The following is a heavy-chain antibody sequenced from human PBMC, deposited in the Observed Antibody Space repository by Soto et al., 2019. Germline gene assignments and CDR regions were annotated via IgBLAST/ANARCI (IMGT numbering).Heavy chain of an antibody. V-gene: IGHV1-69*13. CDR3: ASSVAKYYYYGMDV. Sequence: ASVKVSCKASGGTFSSYAISWVRQAPGQGLEGMGGIIPIFGTANYAQKFQGRVTITADESTSTAYMELSSLRSEDTAVYYCASSVAKYYYYGMDVWGQGTTVTVSS. CDR1: GGTFSSYA. CDR2: IIPIFGTA. D-gene: IGHD5-12*01. J-gene: IGHJ6*02.